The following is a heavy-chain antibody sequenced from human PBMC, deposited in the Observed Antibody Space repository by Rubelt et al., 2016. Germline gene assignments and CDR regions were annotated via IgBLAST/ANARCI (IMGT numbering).Heavy chain of an antibody. CDR3: ARRPMAAAGMFWWFDP. V-gene: IGHV4-39*07. J-gene: IGHJ5*02. Sequence: QLQLQESGPGLVKPSETLSLTCTVSGGSISSSSYYWGWIRQPPGKGLEWIGSIYYSGSTYYNPSFKSRCPISVDTSKNQFALKLSSGTAADTAVYYCARRPMAAAGMFWWFDPWGQGALVTVSS. D-gene: IGHD6-13*01. CDR2: IYYSGST. CDR1: GGSISSSSYY.